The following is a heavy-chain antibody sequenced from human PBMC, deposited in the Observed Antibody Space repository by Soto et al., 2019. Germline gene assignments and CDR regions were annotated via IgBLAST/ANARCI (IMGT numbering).Heavy chain of an antibody. Sequence: SETLSLTCTVSGGSVSSGSYYWSWIRQPPGKGLEWIGYIYYSGSTNYNPSLKSRVTISVDTSKNQFSLKLSSVTAADTAVYYCARITGTGYYYGMDVWGQGTTVTVSS. V-gene: IGHV4-61*01. D-gene: IGHD1-20*01. CDR1: GGSVSSGSYY. CDR3: ARITGTGYYYGMDV. CDR2: IYYSGST. J-gene: IGHJ6*02.